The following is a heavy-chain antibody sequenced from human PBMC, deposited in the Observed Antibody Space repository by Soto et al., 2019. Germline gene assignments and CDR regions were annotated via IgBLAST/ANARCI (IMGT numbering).Heavy chain of an antibody. V-gene: IGHV2-5*02. CDR1: GFSLSTSGVG. J-gene: IGHJ4*02. Sequence: QITLKESGPTLVKPTQTLTLTCTFSGFSLSTSGVGVGWIRQPPGTALDWLALLYWDDDKRYSPSLKGRITITKDTSKNQVVLKITNMAPVDTATYYCAHRRAGELLAYWGLGTLFTVSS. CDR2: LYWDDDK. D-gene: IGHD1-26*01. CDR3: AHRRAGELLAY.